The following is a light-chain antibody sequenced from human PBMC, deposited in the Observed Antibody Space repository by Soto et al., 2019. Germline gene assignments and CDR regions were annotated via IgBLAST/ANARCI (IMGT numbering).Light chain of an antibody. CDR2: GAS. CDR3: QQYGGSPIT. Sequence: IVLTQSPVTLSFSPRERVTLSSRASQSVTTRLAWYQHKPGQAPTLLMSGASNRASGVPVRFSGSGSGTDFTLTITRLEPEDFALYYCQQYGGSPITFGLGTRLEIK. V-gene: IGKV3-20*01. CDR1: QSVTTR. J-gene: IGKJ5*01.